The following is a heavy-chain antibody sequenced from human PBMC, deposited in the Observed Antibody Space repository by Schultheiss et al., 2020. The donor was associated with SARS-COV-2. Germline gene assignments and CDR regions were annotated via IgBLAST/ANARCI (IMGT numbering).Heavy chain of an antibody. Sequence: GGSLRLSCAASGFTFSSYAMSWIRQAPGKGLEWVSYISSSGSTIYYADSVKGRFTISRDNAKNSLYLQMNSLRAEDTAVYYCAKGGMTTVTTSGHWYFDLWGRGTLVTVSS. V-gene: IGHV3-11*01. J-gene: IGHJ2*01. D-gene: IGHD4-17*01. CDR1: GFTFSSYA. CDR2: ISSSGSTI. CDR3: AKGGMTTVTTSGHWYFDL.